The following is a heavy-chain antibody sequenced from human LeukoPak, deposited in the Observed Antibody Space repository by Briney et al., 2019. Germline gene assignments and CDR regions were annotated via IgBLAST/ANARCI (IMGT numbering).Heavy chain of an antibody. CDR3: ASTGTGSGSYYYYMDV. CDR2: ISGSGGST. Sequence: PGGSLRLSCAASGFTFSSYAMSWVRQAPGKGLEWVSAISGSGGSTYYADSVKGRFTISRDNSKNTLYLQMNSLRAEDTAVYYCASTGTGSGSYYYYMDVWGKGTTVTISS. CDR1: GFTFSSYA. D-gene: IGHD3-10*01. J-gene: IGHJ6*03. V-gene: IGHV3-23*01.